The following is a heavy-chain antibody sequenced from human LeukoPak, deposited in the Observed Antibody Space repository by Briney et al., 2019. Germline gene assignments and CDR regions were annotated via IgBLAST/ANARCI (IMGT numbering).Heavy chain of an antibody. CDR1: GFTFSSYS. J-gene: IGHJ4*02. CDR2: ISSSSIYI. Sequence: GGSLRPSCAASGFTFSSYSMNWVRQAPGKGLEWVSSISSSSIYIYYSDSVKGRFTISRDNARNSVFLQMNSLRAEDTAVYYCARGGSNYAYDFDYWGQGTLVTVSS. V-gene: IGHV3-21*01. D-gene: IGHD3-10*01. CDR3: ARGGSNYAYDFDY.